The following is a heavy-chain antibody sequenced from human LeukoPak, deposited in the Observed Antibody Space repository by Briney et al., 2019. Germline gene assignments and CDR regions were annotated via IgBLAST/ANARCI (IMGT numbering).Heavy chain of an antibody. D-gene: IGHD6-6*01. J-gene: IGHJ4*02. CDR2: INSDGSST. CDR3: ASYWSSSTYYFDY. Sequence: PGGSLRLACAASGFTFSSYWMHWVRQAPGKGLVWVSRINSDGSSTSYADSVKGRFSISRDNTKNILYLELKSLRVEDTAVYYCASYWSSSTYYFDYWGQGALVTVSS. CDR1: GFTFSSYW. V-gene: IGHV3-74*01.